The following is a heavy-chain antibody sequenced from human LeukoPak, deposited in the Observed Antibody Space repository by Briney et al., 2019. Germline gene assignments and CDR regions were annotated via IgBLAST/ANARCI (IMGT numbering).Heavy chain of an antibody. CDR2: ISGSGGST. V-gene: IGHV3-23*01. CDR1: GFTVSSNY. D-gene: IGHD4-23*01. CDR3: AKDGYGGKTGTMDV. Sequence: GGSLRLSCAASGFTVSSNYMSWVRQAPEKGLEWVSAISGSGGSTYYADSVKGRFTISRDNSKNTLYLQMNSLRAEDTAVYYCAKDGYGGKTGTMDVWGKGTTVTVSS. J-gene: IGHJ6*04.